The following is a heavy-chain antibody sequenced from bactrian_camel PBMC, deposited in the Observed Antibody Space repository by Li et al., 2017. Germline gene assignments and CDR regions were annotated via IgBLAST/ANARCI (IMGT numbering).Heavy chain of an antibody. CDR2: ISSGGRGT. D-gene: IGHD6*01. V-gene: IGHV3S31*01. CDR3: SKDFPFYGGIWGDIY. Sequence: VQLVESGGGLVQPGGSLRLSCATSGFTFSSYAMSWVRQAPGKGLEWVSAISSGGRGTYYADSVKGRFTISRDNAKNTLTLQLNSLKTEDTAWYYCSKDFPFYGGIWGDIYWGQGTQVTVS. CDR1: GFTFSSYA. J-gene: IGHJ4*01.